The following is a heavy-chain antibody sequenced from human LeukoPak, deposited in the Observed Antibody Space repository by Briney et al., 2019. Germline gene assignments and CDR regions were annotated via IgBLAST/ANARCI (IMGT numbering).Heavy chain of an antibody. J-gene: IGHJ4*02. V-gene: IGHV3-74*01. D-gene: IGHD5-18*01. CDR1: GFTLSSDW. Sequence: GGSLRLSCAASGFTLSSDWMHWVRQAPGKGLVWVSRINSDGSSTSYADSVKGRFTMSRDNAKNTLYLQMNSLRAEDTAVYYYAITYTSGYFDCWGQGTLVTVSS. CDR2: INSDGSST. CDR3: AITYTSGYFDC.